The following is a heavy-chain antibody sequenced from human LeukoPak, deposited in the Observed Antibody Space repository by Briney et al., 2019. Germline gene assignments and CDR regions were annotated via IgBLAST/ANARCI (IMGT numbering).Heavy chain of an antibody. D-gene: IGHD3-16*02. CDR3: AKDRFMITFGGVIVIPNYFDY. CDR2: ISGSGGST. Sequence: GGSLRLSCAASGFTFSSYAMGWVRQAPGKGLEWVSAISGSGGSTYYADSVKGRFTISRDNSKNTLYLQMNSLRAEDTAVYYCAKDRFMITFGGVIVIPNYFDYWGQGTLVTVSS. V-gene: IGHV3-23*01. CDR1: GFTFSSYA. J-gene: IGHJ4*02.